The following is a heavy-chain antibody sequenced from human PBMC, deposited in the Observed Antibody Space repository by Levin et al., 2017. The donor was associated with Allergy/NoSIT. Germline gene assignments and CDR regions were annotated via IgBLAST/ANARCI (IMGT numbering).Heavy chain of an antibody. V-gene: IGHV3-23*01. Sequence: GGSLRLSCTASGFAFNNYAMTWVRQAPGKGLEWVSGISAGGGDTYYADSVQGRFVISRDNSKNTLFLQINDLRVEDTATYYCAKSTVAFLSGWYLTLGAYFDYWGQGSLVTASS. CDR1: GFAFNNYA. CDR3: AKSTVAFLSGWYLTLGAYFDY. D-gene: IGHD6-19*01. J-gene: IGHJ4*02. CDR2: ISAGGGDT.